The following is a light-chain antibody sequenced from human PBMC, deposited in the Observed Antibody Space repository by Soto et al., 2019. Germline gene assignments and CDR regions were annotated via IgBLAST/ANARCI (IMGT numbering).Light chain of an antibody. CDR2: NNN. V-gene: IGLV1-47*01. Sequence: QSVLTQPPSASGTPGQRVTMSCPGSSSNIGSNYVYWYQQLPRTAPKLLIYNNNQRPSGVPDRFSGSRSGTSASLAISGLRSEDEAHYYCAAWDDSLSGVVFGGGTKLTVL. CDR3: AAWDDSLSGVV. CDR1: SSNIGSNY. J-gene: IGLJ2*01.